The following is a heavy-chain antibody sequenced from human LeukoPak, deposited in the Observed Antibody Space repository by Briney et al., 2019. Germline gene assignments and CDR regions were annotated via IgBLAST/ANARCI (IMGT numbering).Heavy chain of an antibody. J-gene: IGHJ5*02. CDR3: ARDHRSIASNWFDP. CDR2: IIPIFGTA. Sequence: SVKVSCKASGGTFSSYAISWVRQAPGQGLEWMGGIIPIFGTANYAQKFQGRVTITADKSTSTAYMELSSLRSEDTAVYYCARDHRSIASNWFDPWGQGTLVTVSS. D-gene: IGHD6-6*01. V-gene: IGHV1-69*06. CDR1: GGTFSSYA.